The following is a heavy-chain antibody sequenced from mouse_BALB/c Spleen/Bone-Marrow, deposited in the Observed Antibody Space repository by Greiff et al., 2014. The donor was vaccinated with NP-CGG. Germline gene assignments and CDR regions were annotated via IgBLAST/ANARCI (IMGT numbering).Heavy chain of an antibody. CDR2: INNGNCRT. V-gene: IGHV1S81*02. D-gene: IGHD1-1*01. CDR1: GYTFTGYW. Sequence: VQLQQSGAELVKPGDSVKLSCKASGYTFTGYWMHWVKQRPGKRLEWIGEINNGNCRTNYNEKLKSMATLTVDKSSSTAYMQLSSLTSEDSAVFYYARLVDGNSYIVDFWGQGTSVTVS. J-gene: IGHJ4*01. CDR3: ARLVDGNSYIVDF.